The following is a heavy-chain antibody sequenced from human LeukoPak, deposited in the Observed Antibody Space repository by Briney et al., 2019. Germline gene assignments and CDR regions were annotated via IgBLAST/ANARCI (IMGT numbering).Heavy chain of an antibody. Sequence: RASVKVSCKASGGTFSSYAISWVRRAPGQGLEWMGGIIPIFGTANYAQKFQGRVTITADKSTITAYMELSSLRSEDTAVYYCARGPYDYVWGSYRPFDYWGQGTLVTVSS. J-gene: IGHJ4*02. CDR1: GGTFSSYA. CDR3: ARGPYDYVWGSYRPFDY. V-gene: IGHV1-69*06. CDR2: IIPIFGTA. D-gene: IGHD3-16*02.